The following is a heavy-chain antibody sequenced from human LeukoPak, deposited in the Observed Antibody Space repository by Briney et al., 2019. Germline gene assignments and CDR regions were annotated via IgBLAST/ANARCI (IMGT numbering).Heavy chain of an antibody. CDR3: ARGGVGLLIVPGWEYDYYGLDV. V-gene: IGHV3-21*01. D-gene: IGHD3/OR15-3a*01. CDR2: ISSSSSYM. J-gene: IGHJ6*02. Sequence: GGSLGLSCAASGFTLSTYSMNWVRQAPGKGLEWVSSISSSSSYMYYADSVKGRFIISRDNAKNSLYLQMNSLRAEDTAVYYCARGGVGLLIVPGWEYDYYGLDVWGQGTTVTVSS. CDR1: GFTLSTYS.